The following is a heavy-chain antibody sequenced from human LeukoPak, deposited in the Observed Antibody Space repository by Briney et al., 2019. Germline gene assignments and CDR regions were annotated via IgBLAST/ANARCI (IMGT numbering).Heavy chain of an antibody. V-gene: IGHV1-2*06. Sequence: ASVKVSCKASGYTCTGYYMHWVRQAPGQGLEWMGRINPNSGGTNYAQKFQGRVTMTRDTSISTAYMELSRLRSDDTAVYYCARGGYDFVYYYYGMDVWGQGTTVTVSS. D-gene: IGHD3-3*01. CDR2: INPNSGGT. J-gene: IGHJ6*02. CDR1: GYTCTGYY. CDR3: ARGGYDFVYYYYGMDV.